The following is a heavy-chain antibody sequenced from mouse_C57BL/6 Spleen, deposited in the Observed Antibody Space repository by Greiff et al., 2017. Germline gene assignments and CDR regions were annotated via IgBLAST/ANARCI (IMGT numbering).Heavy chain of an antibody. J-gene: IGHJ2*01. V-gene: IGHV5-4*01. CDR3: ARYGDGYYSVYYFDY. CDR2: ISDGGSYT. Sequence: EVQLVESGGGLVKPGGSLKLSCAASGFTFSSYAMSWVRQTPEKRLEWVATISDGGSYTYYPDNVKGRFTISRDNAKNNLYLQMSHLKSEDTAMYYCARYGDGYYSVYYFDYWGQGTTLTVSS. D-gene: IGHD2-3*01. CDR1: GFTFSSYA.